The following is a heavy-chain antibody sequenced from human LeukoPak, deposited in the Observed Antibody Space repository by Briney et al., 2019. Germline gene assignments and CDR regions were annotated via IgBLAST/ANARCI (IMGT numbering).Heavy chain of an antibody. J-gene: IGHJ4*02. D-gene: IGHD6-6*01. V-gene: IGHV1-2*02. CDR1: GYTFTGYY. CDR2: INPNSGGT. CDR3: ARPSSSSSSVPFDY. Sequence: ASVKVSCKASGYTFTGYYMHWVRQAPGQGLEWMGWINPNSGGTNYAQKFQGRVTMTGDTSISTAYMELSRLRSDDTAVYYCARPSSSSSSVPFDYWGQGTLVTVSS.